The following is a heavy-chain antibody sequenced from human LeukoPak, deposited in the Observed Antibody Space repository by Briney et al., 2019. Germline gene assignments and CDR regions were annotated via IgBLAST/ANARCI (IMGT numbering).Heavy chain of an antibody. D-gene: IGHD3-16*01. CDR3: ARETIYATNWFDP. CDR2: IYYSGST. Sequence: SETLSLTCTVSGGSISSYYWSWIRQPPGKGLEWIGYIYYSGSTNYNPSLKSRVTISVDTSKNQFSLKLSSVTAADTAVYYRARETIYATNWFDPWGQGTLVTVSS. V-gene: IGHV4-59*01. CDR1: GGSISSYY. J-gene: IGHJ5*02.